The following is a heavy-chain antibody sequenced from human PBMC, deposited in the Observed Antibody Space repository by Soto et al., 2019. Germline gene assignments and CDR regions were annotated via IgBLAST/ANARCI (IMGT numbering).Heavy chain of an antibody. J-gene: IGHJ4*02. Sequence: GGSLRLSCAASGFTFSSYGMHWVRQAPGKGLQWVAVISYDGSNKYYADSVKGRFTISRDNSKNTLYLQMNSLRTEDTAVYYCARGYPNPIVVVPTAPLDYWGLGALVTVSS. V-gene: IGHV3-30*03. CDR2: ISYDGSNK. D-gene: IGHD2-2*01. CDR1: GFTFSSYG. CDR3: ARGYPNPIVVVPTAPLDY.